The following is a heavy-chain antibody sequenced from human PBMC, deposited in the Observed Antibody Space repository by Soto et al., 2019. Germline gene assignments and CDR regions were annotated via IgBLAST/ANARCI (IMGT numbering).Heavy chain of an antibody. J-gene: IGHJ3*01. CDR3: ARDPIVVAGYGSEEDAFDL. CDR1: GFTFSSFE. D-gene: IGHD6-19*01. V-gene: IGHV3-48*03. CDR2: ISSSGGTI. Sequence: GGSLRLSCAASGFTFSSFEMAWVRQSPGKGLEWVSYISSSGGTIYYADSVKGRFTVSRDNAKNSMYLQMTSLRAEDTAVYFCARDPIVVAGYGSEEDAFDLWGQGTLVTVSS.